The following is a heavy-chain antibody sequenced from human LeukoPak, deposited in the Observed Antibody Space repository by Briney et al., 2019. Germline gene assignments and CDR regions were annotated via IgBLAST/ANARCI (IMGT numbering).Heavy chain of an antibody. D-gene: IGHD3-10*01. J-gene: IGHJ4*02. CDR1: GFTFSTYA. Sequence: GGSLRLSCAASGFTFSTYAMGWVRQAPGKGLEWVSIIGATTGNTYYADSVKGRFTISRDNSKNTMWLQMNSLRAEDTAIYYCANRGRYYFDYWGQGALVAVSS. CDR2: IGATTGNT. V-gene: IGHV3-23*01. CDR3: ANRGRYYFDY.